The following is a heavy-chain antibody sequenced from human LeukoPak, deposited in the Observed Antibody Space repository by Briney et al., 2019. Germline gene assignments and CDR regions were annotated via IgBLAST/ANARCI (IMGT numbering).Heavy chain of an antibody. Sequence: PSETLSLTCTVSGGSISSYYWSWIRQPPGKGLEWIGYIYTSGSTNYSPSLKSRVTISVDTSKNQFSLKLSSVTAADTAMYYCARRGGGVRVVVITNAFDIWGQGTMVTVSS. J-gene: IGHJ3*02. D-gene: IGHD3-22*01. CDR1: GGSISSYY. CDR3: ARRGGGVRVVVITNAFDI. CDR2: IYTSGST. V-gene: IGHV4-4*09.